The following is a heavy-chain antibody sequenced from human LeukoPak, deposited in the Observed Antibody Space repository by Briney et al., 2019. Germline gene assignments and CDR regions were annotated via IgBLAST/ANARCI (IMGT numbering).Heavy chain of an antibody. V-gene: IGHV3-23*01. CDR1: GFTFSSHA. D-gene: IGHD3-22*01. CDR2: ISGSGGTS. Sequence: PGGSLRLSCAASGFTFSSHAMSWVRQAPGKGLEWVSGISGSGGTSYYADSVKGRFTISRDNAKNTLYLQMNSLRAEDTAVYYCARQMATYYYDRSGHHGDYWGQGTLVTVSS. J-gene: IGHJ4*01. CDR3: ARQMATYYYDRSGHHGDY.